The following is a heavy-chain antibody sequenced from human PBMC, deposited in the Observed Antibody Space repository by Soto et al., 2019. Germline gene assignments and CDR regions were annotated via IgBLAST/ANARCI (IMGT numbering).Heavy chain of an antibody. J-gene: IGHJ4*02. V-gene: IGHV3-48*03. Sequence: PGGSLRLSCAASGFTFSSYEMNWVRQAPGKGLEWVSYISSSGSSIYYADSVKGRFTISRDNAKNSLYLQMNSLRAEDTAVYYCARLSGYNFDYWGQGTPVTVSS. D-gene: IGHD3-22*01. CDR2: ISSSGSSI. CDR1: GFTFSSYE. CDR3: ARLSGYNFDY.